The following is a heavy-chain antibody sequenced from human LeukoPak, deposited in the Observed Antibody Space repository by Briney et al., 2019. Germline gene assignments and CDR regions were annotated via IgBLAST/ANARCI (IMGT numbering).Heavy chain of an antibody. D-gene: IGHD5-18*01. V-gene: IGHV1-8*02. CDR2: MNPNSGNT. Sequence: AASVKVSCKASGYTFTSYDINWVRQATGQGLEWMGWMNPNSGNTGSAQKFQGRVTMTRNTSITTAYMELSSLRSGDTAVYYCARGLGRTTMVTRGGVRFDYWGQGTLVTVSS. CDR1: GYTFTSYD. J-gene: IGHJ4*02. CDR3: ARGLGRTTMVTRGGVRFDY.